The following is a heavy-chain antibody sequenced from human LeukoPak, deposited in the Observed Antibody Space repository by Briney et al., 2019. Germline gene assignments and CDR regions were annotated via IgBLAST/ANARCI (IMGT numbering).Heavy chain of an antibody. CDR2: IRCDGRNK. CDR3: AKGGKYDILTGYPRSRLLGDY. J-gene: IGHJ4*02. V-gene: IGHV3-30*02. Sequence: GGSLRLSCAASGFTFSSYVMHWVRQAPGKGLEWVAFIRCDGRNKYYADSVKGRFIISRDNSKNTLYLQMNSLRAEDTAVYYCAKGGKYDILTGYPRSRLLGDYWGQGTLVTVSS. D-gene: IGHD3-9*01. CDR1: GFTFSSYV.